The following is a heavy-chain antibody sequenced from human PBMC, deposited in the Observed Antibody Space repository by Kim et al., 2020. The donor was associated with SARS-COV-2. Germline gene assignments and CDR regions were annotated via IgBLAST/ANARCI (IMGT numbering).Heavy chain of an antibody. D-gene: IGHD3-22*01. CDR3: TTDPLNKWFYDY. Sequence: DYAAPVKGRFTISRDDSKNTLYLQMNSLKTEDTAVYYCTTDPLNKWFYDYWGQGTLVTVSS. J-gene: IGHJ4*02. V-gene: IGHV3-15*01.